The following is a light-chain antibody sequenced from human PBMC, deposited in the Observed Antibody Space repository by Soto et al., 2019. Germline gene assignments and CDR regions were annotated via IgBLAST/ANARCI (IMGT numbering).Light chain of an antibody. J-gene: IGKJ1*01. CDR2: DAS. Sequence: DIQMTQSPSTLFASLGDRVTITCRASQSISSWLAWYQQKPGKAPKLLIYDASSLESGVPSRFSGSGSGTEFTLTISSLQPDDFATYYCQQYNSYWTFGQGTNVDIK. CDR1: QSISSW. V-gene: IGKV1-5*01. CDR3: QQYNSYWT.